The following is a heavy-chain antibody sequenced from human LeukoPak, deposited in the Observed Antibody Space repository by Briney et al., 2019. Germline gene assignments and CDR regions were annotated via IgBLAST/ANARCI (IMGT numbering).Heavy chain of an antibody. CDR3: ARVYYSSSYDYWYFDL. CDR1: GGSISSSSYY. D-gene: IGHD6-13*01. Sequence: PSETLSLTCTVSGGSISSSSYYWGWIRQPPGKGLEWIGSIYYSGSTYYNPSLKSRVTISVDTSKNQFSLKLSSVTAADTAVYYCARVYYSSSYDYWYFDLWGCGTLVTVSS. CDR2: IYYSGST. V-gene: IGHV4-39*07. J-gene: IGHJ2*01.